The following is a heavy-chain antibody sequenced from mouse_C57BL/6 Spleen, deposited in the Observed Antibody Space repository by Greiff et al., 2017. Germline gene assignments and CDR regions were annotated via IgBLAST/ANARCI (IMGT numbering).Heavy chain of an antibody. Sequence: QVQLQQPGAELVKPGASVKMSCKASGYTFTSYWITWVKQRPGQGLEWIGGIYPGSGSTNYNEKFKSKATLTVDTSSSTAYMQLSSLTSEDSAVYYCARGEVLRRGAFDYWGQGTTLTVSS. D-gene: IGHD1-1*01. CDR3: ARGEVLRRGAFDY. V-gene: IGHV1-55*01. CDR2: IYPGSGST. CDR1: GYTFTSYW. J-gene: IGHJ2*01.